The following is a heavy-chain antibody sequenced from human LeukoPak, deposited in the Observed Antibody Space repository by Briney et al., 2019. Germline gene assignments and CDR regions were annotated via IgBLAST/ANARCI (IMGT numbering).Heavy chain of an antibody. CDR2: IKQDGSEK. V-gene: IGHV3-7*03. D-gene: IGHD3-10*01. CDR1: GFTFSSYW. Sequence: QAGGSLRLSCAAPGFTFSSYWMSWVRQAPGKGLEWVANIKQDGSEKYYVDSVKGRFTISRDNAKNSLYLQMNSLRAEDTAVYYCARVVWFGELLHFDYWGQGTLVTVSS. CDR3: ARVVWFGELLHFDY. J-gene: IGHJ4*02.